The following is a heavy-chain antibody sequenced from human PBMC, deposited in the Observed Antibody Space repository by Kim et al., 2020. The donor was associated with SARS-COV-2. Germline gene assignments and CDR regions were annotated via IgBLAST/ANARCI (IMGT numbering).Heavy chain of an antibody. CDR3: TTDQYGEPN. CDR2: GTT. D-gene: IGHD4-17*01. J-gene: IGHJ4*02. Sequence: GTTDYAAPVKGRFTISRDDSKNTLYLQMNSLKTEDTAVYYCTTDQYGEPNWGQGTLVTVSS. V-gene: IGHV3-15*01.